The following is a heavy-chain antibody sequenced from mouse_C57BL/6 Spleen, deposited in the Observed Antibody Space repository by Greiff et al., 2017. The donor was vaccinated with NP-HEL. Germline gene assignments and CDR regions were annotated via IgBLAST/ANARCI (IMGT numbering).Heavy chain of an antibody. CDR1: GYTFTSYW. CDR2: IDPSDSYT. D-gene: IGHD2-4*01. Sequence: VQLQESGAELVMPGASVKLSCKASGYTFTSYWMHWVKQRPGQGLEWIGEIDPSDSYTNYNQKFKGKSTLTVDKSSSTAYMQLSSLTSEDSAVYYCARSYEYDGGFAYWGQGTLVTVSS. V-gene: IGHV1-69*01. CDR3: ARSYEYDGGFAY. J-gene: IGHJ3*01.